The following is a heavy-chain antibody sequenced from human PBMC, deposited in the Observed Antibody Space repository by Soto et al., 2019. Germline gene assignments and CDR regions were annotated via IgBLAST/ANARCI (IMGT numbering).Heavy chain of an antibody. CDR1: GGSISRGDHY. J-gene: IGHJ4*02. V-gene: IGHV4-30-4*08. Sequence: SETLSLTCTVSGGSISRGDHYWSWLRQPPGKGLEWIGYIYYSGSTYYNPSLKSRVTISVDTSKNQFSLKLSSVTAADTAVYYCARVGIVLMVYAIDHWGQGTLVTVS. D-gene: IGHD2-8*01. CDR3: ARVGIVLMVYAIDH. CDR2: IYYSGST.